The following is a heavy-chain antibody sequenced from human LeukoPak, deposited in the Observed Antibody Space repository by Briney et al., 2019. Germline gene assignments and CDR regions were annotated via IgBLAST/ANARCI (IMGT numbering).Heavy chain of an antibody. CDR3: AKGSVGDGYNFGY. Sequence: GGSLRLSCAASGFTFNTYSMNWVSQAPGKGLEWVSSISSGSSYIYYADSVKGRFTISRDNAKNSLYLQMNSLRAEDTAVYHCAKGSVGDGYNFGYWGQGTLVTVSS. J-gene: IGHJ4*02. CDR2: ISSGSSYI. V-gene: IGHV3-21*01. D-gene: IGHD5-24*01. CDR1: GFTFNTYS.